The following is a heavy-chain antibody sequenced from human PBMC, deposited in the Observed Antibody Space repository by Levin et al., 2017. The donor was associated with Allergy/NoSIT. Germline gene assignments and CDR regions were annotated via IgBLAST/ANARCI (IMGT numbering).Heavy chain of an antibody. CDR1: GFTFGDYA. CDR2: IRSNAYGGTT. D-gene: IGHD5-18*01. Sequence: QSGGSLRLSCSASGFTFGDYAMSWFRQAPGKGLQWVGYIRSNAYGGTTEYAASVKGRLTISSDDSNGIAYLQMNSPETEDSAGSFCARGREPGYTYGTFDYGGQGTLVTVSS. CDR3: ARGREPGYTYGTFDY. V-gene: IGHV3-49*03. J-gene: IGHJ4*02.